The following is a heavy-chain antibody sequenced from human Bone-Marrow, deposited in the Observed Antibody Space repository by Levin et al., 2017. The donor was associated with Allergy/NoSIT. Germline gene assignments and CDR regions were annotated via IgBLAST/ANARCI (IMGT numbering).Heavy chain of an antibody. CDR1: GGSISSSSYY. D-gene: IGHD4-17*01. V-gene: IGHV4-39*02. Sequence: SQTLSLTCTVSGGSISSSSYYWGWIRQPPGKGLGWIGSIYYSGSTYYNPSLKSRVTISVDTSKNQFSLKLSSVTAADTAVYYCAKDSPPDYGDFPSWGQGTLVTVSS. J-gene: IGHJ4*02. CDR3: AKDSPPDYGDFPS. CDR2: IYYSGST.